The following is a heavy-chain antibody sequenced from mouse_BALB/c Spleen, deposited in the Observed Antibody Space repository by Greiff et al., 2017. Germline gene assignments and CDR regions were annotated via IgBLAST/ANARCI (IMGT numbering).Heavy chain of an antibody. J-gene: IGHJ3*01. V-gene: IGHV3-6*02. CDR2: ISYDGSN. Sequence: EVQRVESGPGLVKPSQSLSLTCSVTGYSITSGYYWNWIRQFPGNKLEWMGYISYDGSNNYNPSLKNRISITRDTSKNQFFLKLNSVTTEDTATYYCARDRAYGNSFAYWGQGTLVTVSA. CDR3: ARDRAYGNSFAY. CDR1: GYSITSGYY. D-gene: IGHD2-1*01.